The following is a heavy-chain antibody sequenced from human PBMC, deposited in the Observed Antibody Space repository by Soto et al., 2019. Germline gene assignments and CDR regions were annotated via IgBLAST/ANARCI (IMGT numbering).Heavy chain of an antibody. D-gene: IGHD2-15*01. J-gene: IGHJ4*02. Sequence: SETLSLTCTVSGGSLSSLSYYLGWIRQPPGKGLEWIGSIFFTGNTYYNPSLESRVAISVDTSRNHFSLTVNSVTAADTAVYYCASRHCSGGNCYKPGLDSWGQGTLVNVSS. CDR3: ASRHCSGGNCYKPGLDS. V-gene: IGHV4-39*02. CDR1: GGSLSSLSYY. CDR2: IFFTGNT.